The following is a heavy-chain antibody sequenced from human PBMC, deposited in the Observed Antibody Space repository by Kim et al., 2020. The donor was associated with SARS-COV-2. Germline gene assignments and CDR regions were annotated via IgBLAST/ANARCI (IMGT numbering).Heavy chain of an antibody. V-gene: IGHV3-30-3*01. D-gene: IGHD2-21*02. J-gene: IGHJ4*02. CDR2: ISYDGSNK. CDR1: GFTFSSYA. CDR3: ARDGTDCGGDCRRSYIDY. Sequence: GGSLRLSCAASGFTFSSYAMHWVRQAPGKGLEWVAVISYDGSNKYYADSVKGRFTISRDNSKNTLYLQMNSLRAEDTAVYYCARDGTDCGGDCRRSYIDYWGQGTLVTVSS.